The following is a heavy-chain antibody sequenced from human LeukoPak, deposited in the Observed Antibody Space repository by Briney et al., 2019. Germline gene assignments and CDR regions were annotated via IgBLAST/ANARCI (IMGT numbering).Heavy chain of an antibody. D-gene: IGHD6-19*01. CDR1: GYTFTGYY. V-gene: IGHV1-2*04. J-gene: IGHJ4*02. CDR2: INPNSGGT. CDR3: ACGIAVAPYYFDY. Sequence: GASVKVSCKASGYTFTGYYMHWVRQAPGQGLEWMGWINPNSGGTNYAQKFQGWVTMTRDTSISTAYMELSGLRSDDTAVYYCACGIAVAPYYFDYWGQGTLVTVSS.